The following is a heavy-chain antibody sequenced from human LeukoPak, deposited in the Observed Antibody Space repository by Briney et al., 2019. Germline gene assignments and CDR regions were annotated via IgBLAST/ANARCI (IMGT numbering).Heavy chain of an antibody. J-gene: IGHJ5*02. D-gene: IGHD3-22*01. V-gene: IGHV4-39*01. CDR3: ARHLTHSSGYYYVARGFDP. CDR1: GGSISSTTYY. Sequence: SETLSLTCTVSGGSISSTTYYWAWIRQPPGKGLEWIGSIYKTWSTNYSPSLKSRVTISVDTSKNQFSLKLSSVTAADTAVYYCARHLTHSSGYYYVARGFDPWGQGTLVTVSS. CDR2: IYKTWST.